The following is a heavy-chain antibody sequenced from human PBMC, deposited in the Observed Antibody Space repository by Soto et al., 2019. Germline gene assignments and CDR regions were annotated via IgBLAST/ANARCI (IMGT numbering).Heavy chain of an antibody. CDR3: ARGLKPRSLESIHDPPSYYYSMDV. CDR2: INHSGST. CDR1: GGSFSGYY. V-gene: IGHV4-34*01. J-gene: IGHJ6*03. Sequence: SETLSLTCAVYGGSFSGYYWSWIRQPPGKGLEWIGEINHSGSTNYNPSLKSRVTISVDTSKNQFSLKLSSVTAADTAVYYCARGLKPRSLESIHDPPSYYYSMDVWGPGTTVTVSS. D-gene: IGHD5-18*01.